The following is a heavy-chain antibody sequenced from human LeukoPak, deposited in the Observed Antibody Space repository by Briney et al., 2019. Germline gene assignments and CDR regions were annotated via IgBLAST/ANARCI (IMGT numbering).Heavy chain of an antibody. Sequence: ASVKVSCKASGYTFTGYYMHWVRQAPGQGLELMGRINPNSGGTNYAQKFQGRVTMTRDTSISTAYMELSRLRSDDTAVHYCARGPGIAAAGTDFDYWGQGTLVTVSS. CDR3: ARGPGIAAAGTDFDY. V-gene: IGHV1-2*06. CDR2: INPNSGGT. D-gene: IGHD6-13*01. CDR1: GYTFTGYY. J-gene: IGHJ4*02.